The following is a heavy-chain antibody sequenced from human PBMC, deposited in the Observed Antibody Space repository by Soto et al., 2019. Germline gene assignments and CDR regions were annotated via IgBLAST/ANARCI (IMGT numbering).Heavy chain of an antibody. D-gene: IGHD5-18*01. CDR2: IYWDDDK. J-gene: IGHJ4*02. Sequence: GLDLEWLALIYWDDDKRYNSSLKNRLTVTKDTSKNQVVLTMTNMDPVDTATYYCAHSSRGYTYGFDYWGQGNLVTVSS. CDR3: AHSSRGYTYGFDY. V-gene: IGHV2-5*02.